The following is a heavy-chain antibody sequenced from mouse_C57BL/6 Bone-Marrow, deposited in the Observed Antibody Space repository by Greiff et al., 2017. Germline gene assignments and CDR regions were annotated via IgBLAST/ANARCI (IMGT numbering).Heavy chain of an antibody. J-gene: IGHJ1*03. CDR1: GYSITSGYY. D-gene: IGHD1-1*01. Sequence: VQLKESGPGLVKPSQSLSLTCSVTGYSITSGYYWNWIRQFPGNKLTGMGYISYDGSNNYNPSLKNRISITRDTSTNQFFLKLNSVTTADTATYYCARDDYYGSSYGYFDVWGTGTTVTVSS. V-gene: IGHV3-6*01. CDR2: ISYDGSN. CDR3: ARDDYYGSSYGYFDV.